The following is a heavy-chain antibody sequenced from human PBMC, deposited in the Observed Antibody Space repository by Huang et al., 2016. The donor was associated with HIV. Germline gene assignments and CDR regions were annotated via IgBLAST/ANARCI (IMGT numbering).Heavy chain of an antibody. J-gene: IGHJ6*03. CDR2: VSNDGNEK. CDR1: GFSFTSYD. V-gene: IGHV3-30*03. Sequence: QGQLVESGGGVVPPGRSLRLSCAASGFSFTSYDMQWVRQVPGKGLDGVSFVSNDGNEKYYADSVKGRFTISRDNVKNTLYLQMNSLRTGDTAVYFCLPAGHVSHYYYMDVWGKGTTVSVSS. CDR3: LPAGHVSHYYYMDV.